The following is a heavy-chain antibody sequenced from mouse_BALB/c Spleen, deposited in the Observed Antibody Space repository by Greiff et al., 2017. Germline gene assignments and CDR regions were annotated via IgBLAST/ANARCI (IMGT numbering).Heavy chain of an antibody. V-gene: IGHV1-69*02. CDR3: VVITTVVAPVYY. CDR1: GYTFTSYW. D-gene: IGHD1-1*01. J-gene: IGHJ3*01. CDR2: IDPSDSYT. Sequence: QVQLQQPGAELVKPGASVNLSCKASGYTFTSYWMHWVKQRPGQGLEWIGEIDPSDSYTNYNQKFKGKATLTVDKSSSTAYMQLSSLTSEDSAVYYCVVITTVVAPVYYWGQGTLVTVSA.